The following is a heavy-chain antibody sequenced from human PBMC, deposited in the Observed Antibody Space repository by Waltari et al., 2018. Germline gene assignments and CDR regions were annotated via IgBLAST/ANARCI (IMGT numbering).Heavy chain of an antibody. V-gene: IGHV3-30*02. CDR3: AKARGYSGYGPSDY. D-gene: IGHD5-12*01. CDR1: GFTFSSYG. J-gene: IGHJ4*02. Sequence: QVQLVESGGGVVQPGGSLRLSCAASGFTFSSYGMHWVRQAPGKGLEWVAFIRYDGSNKYYADSVKGRFTISRDNSKNTLYLQMNSLRAEDTAVYYCAKARGYSGYGPSDYWGQGTLVTVSS. CDR2: IRYDGSNK.